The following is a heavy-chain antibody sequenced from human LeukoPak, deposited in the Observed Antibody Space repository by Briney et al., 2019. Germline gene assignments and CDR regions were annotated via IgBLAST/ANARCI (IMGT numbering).Heavy chain of an antibody. Sequence: SETLSLTCTVSGGSISSSSYYWGWIRQPPGKGLEWIGSIYYSGSTYYNPSLKSRVTISVDKSKNQFSLKLSSVTAADTAVYYCARDPWDDYGDYAFDYWGQGTLVTVSS. V-gene: IGHV4-39*07. CDR2: IYYSGST. CDR1: GGSISSSSYY. CDR3: ARDPWDDYGDYAFDY. D-gene: IGHD4-17*01. J-gene: IGHJ4*02.